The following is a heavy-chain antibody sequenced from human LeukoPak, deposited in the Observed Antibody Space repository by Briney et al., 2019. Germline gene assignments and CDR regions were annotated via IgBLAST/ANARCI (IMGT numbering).Heavy chain of an antibody. D-gene: IGHD5-18*01. CDR2: INHSGST. V-gene: IGHV4-34*01. CDR1: GGSFSGYY. J-gene: IGHJ4*02. CDR3: ARGVRGYSYDFDY. Sequence: SETLSLTCAVYGGSFSGYYWSWIRQPPGKGLEWIGEINHSGSTNYNPSLKSRVTISVDTSKNQFSLKPSSVTAADTAVYYCARGVRGYSYDFDYWGQGTLVTVSS.